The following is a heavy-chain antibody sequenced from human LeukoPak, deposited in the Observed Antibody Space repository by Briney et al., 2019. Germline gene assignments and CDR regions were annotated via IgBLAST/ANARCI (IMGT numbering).Heavy chain of an antibody. Sequence: SETLSLTCTVSGGSISSYYWSWIRQPPGKGLEWIGYIFYSGSTNYNPSLKSRVTISVDTSKDQFSLKLSSVTAADTAVYYCARVFSYPLRAPFDPWGQGTLVTVSS. J-gene: IGHJ5*02. V-gene: IGHV4-59*01. CDR1: GGSISSYY. D-gene: IGHD3-3*01. CDR3: ARVFSYPLRAPFDP. CDR2: IFYSGST.